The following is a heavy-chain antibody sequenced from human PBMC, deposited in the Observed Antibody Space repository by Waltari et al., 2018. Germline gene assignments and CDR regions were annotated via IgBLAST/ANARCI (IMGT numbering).Heavy chain of an antibody. V-gene: IGHV4-39*01. CDR1: GGSISSSRYY. CDR3: ARLDNYDSGSYGFDW. Sequence: QLQLQESGPGLVKPSETLSLTCTFSGGSISSSRYYWGWIRQPPGKGLEWIGSIFYSGSTYYNPSLKSRVTMSVDTSKNQCSLRLTSVTAADTAVYYCARLDNYDSGSYGFDWWGQGTLVTVSS. CDR2: IFYSGST. D-gene: IGHD3-10*01. J-gene: IGHJ4*02.